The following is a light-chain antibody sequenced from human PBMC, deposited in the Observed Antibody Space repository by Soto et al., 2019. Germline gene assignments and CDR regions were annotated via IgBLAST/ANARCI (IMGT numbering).Light chain of an antibody. Sequence: SYELTQPPSVSVAPGQTARITCGGNNIGSKSVHWYQQKPGQAPVLVVYDDSDQPSGIPERFSGSNSGNTATLTISRVEAGDEADYYCQVWDSSSDAVFGGGTQLTVL. CDR2: DDS. V-gene: IGLV3-21*02. CDR1: NIGSKS. CDR3: QVWDSSSDAV. J-gene: IGLJ7*01.